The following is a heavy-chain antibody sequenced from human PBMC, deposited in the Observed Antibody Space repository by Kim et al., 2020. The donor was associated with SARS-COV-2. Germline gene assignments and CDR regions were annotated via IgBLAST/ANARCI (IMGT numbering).Heavy chain of an antibody. D-gene: IGHD3-3*01. CDR2: IKSKTDGGTT. V-gene: IGHV3-15*01. CDR3: TTSPPTYYDFWSGYRSYYYYGMDV. J-gene: IGHJ6*02. Sequence: GGSLRLSCAASGFTFSNAWMSWVRQAPGKGLEWVGRIKSKTDGGTTDYAAPVKGRFTISRDDSKNTLYLQMNSLKTEHTAVYYCTTSPPTYYDFWSGYRSYYYYGMDVWGQGTTVTVSS. CDR1: GFTFSNAW.